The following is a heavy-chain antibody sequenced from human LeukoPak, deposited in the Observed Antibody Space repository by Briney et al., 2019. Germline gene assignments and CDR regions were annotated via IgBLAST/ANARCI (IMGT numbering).Heavy chain of an antibody. CDR2: VNSNGNSA. Sequence: PGGSLRLSCAASGFTFSNYWMHWVRQAPGKGLVWVSRVNSNGNSASYADSVKGRFTISRDNAKNTLYQQMNSLRVEDTAVYYCARGARFLEVWSQGTLVTVTS. CDR1: GFTFSNYW. J-gene: IGHJ4*02. D-gene: IGHD3-3*01. CDR3: ARGARFLEV. V-gene: IGHV3-74*01.